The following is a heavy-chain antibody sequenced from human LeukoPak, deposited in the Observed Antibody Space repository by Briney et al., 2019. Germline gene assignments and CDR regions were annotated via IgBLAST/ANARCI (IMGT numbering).Heavy chain of an antibody. V-gene: IGHV3-21*06. CDR1: GFTFSSYA. D-gene: IGHD4-17*01. Sequence: GGSLRLSCATSGFTFSSYAMDWVRQAPGKGLEWVSSISSGGNYKYYGDSVWGRFTISRDDAKNSLYLETNSLRAEDTAVYYCARDTRQTSVTNFDSWGQGTQVIVS. CDR3: ARDTRQTSVTNFDS. CDR2: ISSGGNYK. J-gene: IGHJ4*02.